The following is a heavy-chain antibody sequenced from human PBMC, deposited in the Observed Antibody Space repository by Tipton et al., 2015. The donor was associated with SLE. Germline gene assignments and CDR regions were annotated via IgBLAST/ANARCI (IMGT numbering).Heavy chain of an antibody. V-gene: IGHV1-18*04. CDR1: GYTFTSYG. J-gene: IGHJ3*02. CDR3: ARETPGSGYCDSSGYYGGDDAFDI. CDR2: ISAYNGNT. D-gene: IGHD3-22*01. Sequence: QLVQSGAEVKKPGASVKVSCKASGYTFTSYGISWVRQAPGQGLEWMGWISAYNGNTNYAQKLQGRVTMTTDTSTSTAYMELRSLRSDDTAVYYCARETPGSGYCDSSGYYGGDDAFDIWGQGTMVTVSS.